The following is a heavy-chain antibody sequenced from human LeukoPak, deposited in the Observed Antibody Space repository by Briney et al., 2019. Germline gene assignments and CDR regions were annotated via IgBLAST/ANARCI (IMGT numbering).Heavy chain of an antibody. CDR1: GFIVNTNY. D-gene: IGHD4-17*01. Sequence: PGGSLRLSCAASGFIVNTNYMSWVRQAPGRGLEWVSFIYADGNTYYADSVKGRFTISRDISKNAVLLQMNSLRAEDTAVYYCARDSYGDANFDTWGQGTLVTVSS. J-gene: IGHJ4*02. CDR3: ARDSYGDANFDT. V-gene: IGHV3-53*01. CDR2: IYADGNT.